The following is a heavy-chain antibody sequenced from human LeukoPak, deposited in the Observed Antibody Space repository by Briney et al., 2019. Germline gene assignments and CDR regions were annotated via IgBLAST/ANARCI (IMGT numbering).Heavy chain of an antibody. CDR1: GFTFGDYA. D-gene: IGHD3-10*01. J-gene: IGHJ6*02. CDR3: ARESSDYYGMDV. Sequence: GGSLRLSCTASGFTFGDYAMSWVRQAPGKGLEWVANIKQDGSEKYYVDSVKGRFTISRDNAKNSLYLQMNSLRAEDTAVYYCARESSDYYGMDVWGQGTTVTVSS. V-gene: IGHV3-7*01. CDR2: IKQDGSEK.